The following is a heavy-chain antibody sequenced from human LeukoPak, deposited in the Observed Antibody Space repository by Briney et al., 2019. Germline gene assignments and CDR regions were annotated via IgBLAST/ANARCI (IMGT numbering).Heavy chain of an antibody. J-gene: IGHJ4*02. CDR1: GFSFSDHY. CDR3: ARAPFYGSGSFPDY. Sequence: GSLRLSCAASGFSFSDHYMDWVRQAPGKGLEWVGRTRNKANSYTTEYAASVKGRFTISRDDSKNSLYLQMNSLKTEDTAVYHCARAPFYGSGSFPDYWGQGTLVTVSS. D-gene: IGHD3-10*01. V-gene: IGHV3-72*01. CDR2: TRNKANSYTT.